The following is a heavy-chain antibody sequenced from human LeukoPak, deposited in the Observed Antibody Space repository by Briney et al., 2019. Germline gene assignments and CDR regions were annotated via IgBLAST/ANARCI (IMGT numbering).Heavy chain of an antibody. CDR3: VRGVGVSRFNYFDP. CDR1: GFTFSDYA. Sequence: GGSLRLSCAVSGFTFSDYAMHWVRQAPGKGLEWVAVIRYDASNKYYADSVKGRFTISRDNSKNTLFLQMNSLRDDDTAVYYCVRGVGVSRFNYFDPWGQGTLVIVSS. CDR2: IRYDASNK. J-gene: IGHJ5*02. D-gene: IGHD6-13*01. V-gene: IGHV3-33*08.